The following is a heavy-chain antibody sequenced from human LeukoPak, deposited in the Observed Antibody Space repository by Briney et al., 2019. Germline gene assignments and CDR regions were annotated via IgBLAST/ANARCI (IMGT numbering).Heavy chain of an antibody. D-gene: IGHD3-9*01. CDR3: ARLTKGRYFDYIFDY. J-gene: IGHJ4*02. Sequence: PWETLSPTCTVSGGSVSSSLNYWGWIRQPPGKGLEWIGNTYYTGSTYSNPTLKSRITMSVDTSKNQFSLKLSSVTAADTAVYYCARLTKGRYFDYIFDYWGQGTLLTVSS. CDR2: TYYTGST. V-gene: IGHV4-39*01. CDR1: GGSVSSSLNY.